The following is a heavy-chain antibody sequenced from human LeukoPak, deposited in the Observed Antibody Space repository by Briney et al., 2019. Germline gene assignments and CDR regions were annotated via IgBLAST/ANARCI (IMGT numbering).Heavy chain of an antibody. CDR3: AKDQWAVTTLWVSVYYYGMDV. CDR1: GFTFSSYA. D-gene: IGHD4-11*01. Sequence: GGSLRLSCAASGFTFSSYAMSWVRQAPGKGLEWVSAISGSGGSTYYADSVKGRFTISRDNSKNTLYLQMNRLRAEDTAVYYCAKDQWAVTTLWVSVYYYGMDVWGQGTTVTVSS. V-gene: IGHV3-23*01. CDR2: ISGSGGST. J-gene: IGHJ6*02.